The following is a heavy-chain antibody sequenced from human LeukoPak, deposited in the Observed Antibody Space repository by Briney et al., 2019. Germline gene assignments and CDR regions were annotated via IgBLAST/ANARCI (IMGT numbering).Heavy chain of an antibody. Sequence: SETLSLTCPVSGGSISSYYWGWIRQPPGKGLEWIGYIYYSGSTNYNPSLKSRVTISVDTSKNQFSLKLSSVTAADTAVYYCARMGSSGYYQDYWGQGTLVTVSS. V-gene: IGHV4-59*01. CDR1: GGSISSYY. CDR2: IYYSGST. D-gene: IGHD3-22*01. CDR3: ARMGSSGYYQDY. J-gene: IGHJ4*02.